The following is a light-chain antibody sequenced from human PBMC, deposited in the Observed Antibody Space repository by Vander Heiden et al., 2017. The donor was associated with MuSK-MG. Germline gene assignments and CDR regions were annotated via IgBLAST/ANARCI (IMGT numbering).Light chain of an antibody. CDR2: GAS. J-gene: IGKJ1*01. V-gene: IGKV3-20*01. CDR1: QSVSSSY. Sequence: EIVLTQSPGTLSLSPGERATLSCRASQSVSSSYLAWYQQKPGQAPRLLIYGASCRATGIPDRFSGSGSGTDFTLTISRLEPEDFAVYYCQQYGSSLGTFGPGTKVEIK. CDR3: QQYGSSLGT.